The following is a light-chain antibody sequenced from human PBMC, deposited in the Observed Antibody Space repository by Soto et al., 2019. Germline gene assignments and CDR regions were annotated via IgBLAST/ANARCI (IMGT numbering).Light chain of an antibody. J-gene: IGKJ1*01. Sequence: DIQMTQSPSTLSASVGDRVTITCRASQTVNSWLAWYQQKPGKAPTLLIFDASTLQSRVPSRFSGSGSGTEFTLTITSLHPDDFATYYCQQYDSYWWTFGQGTKVDI. V-gene: IGKV1-5*01. CDR2: DAS. CDR1: QTVNSW. CDR3: QQYDSYWWT.